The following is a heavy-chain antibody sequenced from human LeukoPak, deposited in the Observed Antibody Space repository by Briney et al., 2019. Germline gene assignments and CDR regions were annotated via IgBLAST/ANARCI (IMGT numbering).Heavy chain of an antibody. Sequence: ASVKVSCKASGYTFTSYGISWVRQAPGQGLEWMGWISAYNGNTNYAQKLQGRVTMTTDTSTSTAYMELRSLRSDDTAVYYCARMGGYGDYPDYFDYWGQGTLVTVSS. CDR1: GYTFTSYG. J-gene: IGHJ4*02. D-gene: IGHD4-17*01. V-gene: IGHV1-18*01. CDR3: ARMGGYGDYPDYFDY. CDR2: ISAYNGNT.